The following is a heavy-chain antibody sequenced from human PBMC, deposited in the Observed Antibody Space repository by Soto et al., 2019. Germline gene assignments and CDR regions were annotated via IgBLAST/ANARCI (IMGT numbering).Heavy chain of an antibody. Sequence: GGSLRLSCAASGFTFTNFAMSWVRQAPGRGLEWVSGISASGRDTYYADSVKDRLTVSRDNSKNTLYLQMNSLRAEDTAIYYCAKGKASGWYYFDYWGQGARVTVSS. CDR1: GFTFTNFA. V-gene: IGHV3-23*01. CDR3: AKGKASGWYYFDY. J-gene: IGHJ4*02. D-gene: IGHD6-19*01. CDR2: ISASGRDT.